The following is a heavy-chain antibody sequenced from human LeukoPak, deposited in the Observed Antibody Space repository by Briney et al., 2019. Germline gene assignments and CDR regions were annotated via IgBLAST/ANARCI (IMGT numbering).Heavy chain of an antibody. Sequence: GGALRLSCAASGFTFSSYWMSWVRQAPGKGGEGVANINQDGSEKYYVDSVKGRFTISRDNAKNSLYLQMNSLRAEDTAVYYCAREIRFLEWLSDYWGQGTLVPVS. CDR2: INQDGSEK. V-gene: IGHV3-7*01. J-gene: IGHJ4*02. D-gene: IGHD3-3*01. CDR3: AREIRFLEWLSDY. CDR1: GFTFSSYW.